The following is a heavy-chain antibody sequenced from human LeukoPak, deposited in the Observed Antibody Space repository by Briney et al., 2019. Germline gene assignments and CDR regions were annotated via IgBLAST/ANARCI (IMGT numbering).Heavy chain of an antibody. J-gene: IGHJ4*02. D-gene: IGHD2-15*01. CDR2: ISSSGSTI. CDR1: GFTFSDYY. V-gene: IGHV3-11*01. Sequence: GGSLRLSCAASGFTFSDYYMSWIRQAPGKGLEWVSYISSSGSTIYYADSVKGRFTISRDNAKNSLYLQMNSLRAEGTAVYYCARDAPLGYCSGGSCPNGLDYWGQGTLVTVSS. CDR3: ARDAPLGYCSGGSCPNGLDY.